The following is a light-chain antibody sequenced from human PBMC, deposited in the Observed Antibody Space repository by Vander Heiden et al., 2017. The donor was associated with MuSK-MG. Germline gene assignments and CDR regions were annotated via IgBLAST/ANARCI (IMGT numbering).Light chain of an antibody. Sequence: DIQITQSTSSLSASVGDIVTIACQASQDISIYLHWYEHNPGNAPQLLTYYASTWEQGAPLRSRGSGSGTDFTFTISSLQPEDIATYYCQRYDNLPPSITFGQGTRLEIK. CDR3: QRYDNLPPSIT. CDR2: YAS. CDR1: QDISIY. V-gene: IGKV1-33*01. J-gene: IGKJ5*01.